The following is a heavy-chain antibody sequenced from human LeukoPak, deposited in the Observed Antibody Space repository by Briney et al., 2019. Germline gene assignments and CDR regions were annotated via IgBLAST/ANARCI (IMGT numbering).Heavy chain of an antibody. V-gene: IGHV1-18*01. Sequence: ASVKVSCKASGYTFTSYGISWVRQAPGQGLEWMGWISAYNGNTNYAQKLQGRVTMTTGTSTSTAYMELRSLRSDDTAVYYCARVSRVAGPHYYFDYWGQGTLVTVSS. CDR1: GYTFTSYG. CDR3: ARVSRVAGPHYYFDY. J-gene: IGHJ4*02. CDR2: ISAYNGNT. D-gene: IGHD6-19*01.